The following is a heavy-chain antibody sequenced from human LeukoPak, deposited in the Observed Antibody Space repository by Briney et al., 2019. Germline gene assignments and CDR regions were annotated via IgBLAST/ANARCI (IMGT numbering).Heavy chain of an antibody. CDR2: ISYDGSNK. D-gene: IGHD1-26*01. CDR3: AKSLSGSYYAPPLYYFDY. J-gene: IGHJ4*02. V-gene: IGHV3-30*18. CDR1: GFTFSSYG. Sequence: GESLRLSCAASGFTFSSYGMHWVRQAPGKGLEWVAVISYDGSNKYYADSVKGRFTISRDNSKNTLYLQMNSLRAEDTAVYYCAKSLSGSYYAPPLYYFDYWGQGTLVTVSS.